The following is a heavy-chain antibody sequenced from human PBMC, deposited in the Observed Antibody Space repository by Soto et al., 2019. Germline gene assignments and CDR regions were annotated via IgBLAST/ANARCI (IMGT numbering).Heavy chain of an antibody. D-gene: IGHD3-3*01. CDR1: GFTFSSFW. V-gene: IGHV3-7*01. CDR2: IKQDGSAK. Sequence: EVQLVESGGGLVQPGGSLTLSCAASGFTFSSFWMTWVRQAPGKGLEWVANIKQDGSAKNYVDSVEGRFTVSRDNAKNSLYLQMNSLRVKDTAVYYCVRSQSAAYHAWGQGTMVIVSS. CDR3: VRSQSAAYHA. J-gene: IGHJ3*01.